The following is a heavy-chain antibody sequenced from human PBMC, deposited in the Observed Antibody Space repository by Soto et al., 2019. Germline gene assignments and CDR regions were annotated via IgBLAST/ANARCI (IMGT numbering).Heavy chain of an antibody. V-gene: IGHV3-7*01. Sequence: GGSLRLSGAASGFTFSSSWMSWVRQAPGKGLEWGASIKQDGSGKYYVDSAKGRFTISRDNAKNSLYLQMNSLRAEDTAVYYCARFGVVIPYSWFDPWGQGTLVTVSS. J-gene: IGHJ5*02. D-gene: IGHD3-3*01. CDR1: GFTFSSSW. CDR2: IKQDGSGK. CDR3: ARFGVVIPYSWFDP.